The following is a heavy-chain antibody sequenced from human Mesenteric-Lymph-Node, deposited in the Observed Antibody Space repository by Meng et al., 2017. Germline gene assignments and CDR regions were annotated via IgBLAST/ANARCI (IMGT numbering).Heavy chain of an antibody. Sequence: GESLKISCAASGFTFSSYWMSWVRQAPGKGLEWVSRINTDGSNTGYADSVQGRFTISRDNAKNTLYLQMNSLRADDTSVYYCARDVGTTNWFDPWGQGTLVTVSS. D-gene: IGHD1-26*01. CDR2: INTDGSNT. CDR3: ARDVGTTNWFDP. V-gene: IGHV3-74*01. CDR1: GFTFSSYW. J-gene: IGHJ5*02.